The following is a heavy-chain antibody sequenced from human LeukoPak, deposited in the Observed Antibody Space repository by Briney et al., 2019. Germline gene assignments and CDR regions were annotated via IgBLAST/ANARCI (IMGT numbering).Heavy chain of an antibody. J-gene: IGHJ4*02. D-gene: IGHD3-10*01. CDR3: AKGGVTRDYYFDY. Sequence: SETLSLTCTVSGGSISTYSWGWIRQPPGKGLGWIANIHYGGSTDYNPSLRSRVTITADTSRNQFSLRLSSVTAADTGVYYCAKGGVTRDYYFDYWGQGTLVTVSS. CDR1: GGSISTYS. CDR2: IHYGGST. V-gene: IGHV4-59*01.